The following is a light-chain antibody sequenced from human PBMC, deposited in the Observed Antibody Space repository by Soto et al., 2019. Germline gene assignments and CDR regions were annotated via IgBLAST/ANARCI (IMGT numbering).Light chain of an antibody. CDR1: SSDVGGYNY. CDR3: SSHTSSSTVV. J-gene: IGLJ3*02. CDR2: EVS. Sequence: QSALTQPASVSGSPGQSITISCTGTSSDVGGYNYVSWYQQHPGKAPKLMIFEVSNRPSGVSNRFSGSKSGNTASLTISGLQDEDEADYYCSSHTSSSTVVFGGGTKLTVL. V-gene: IGLV2-14*01.